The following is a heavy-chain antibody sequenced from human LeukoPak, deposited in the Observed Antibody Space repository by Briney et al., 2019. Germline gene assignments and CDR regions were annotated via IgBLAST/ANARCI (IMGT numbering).Heavy chain of an antibody. D-gene: IGHD6-13*01. Sequence: GGSLRLSCAASGFTVSSYWMSWVRQAPGKGLEWGANIKQDGSEKYYVDSVKGRFTISRDNAKNSLYLQMNSLRAEDTAVYYCARRGPFEQQLVLDYWGQGTLVTVSS. J-gene: IGHJ4*02. CDR3: ARRGPFEQQLVLDY. V-gene: IGHV3-7*01. CDR1: GFTVSSYW. CDR2: IKQDGSEK.